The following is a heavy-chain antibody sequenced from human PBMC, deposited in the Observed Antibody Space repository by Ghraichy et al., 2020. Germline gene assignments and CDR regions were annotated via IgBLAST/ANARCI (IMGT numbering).Heavy chain of an antibody. J-gene: IGHJ4*02. Sequence: GGSLILSCAASGFTFSSYAMSWVRQAPGKGLEWVSAISGSGGSTYYADSVKGRFTISRDNSKNTLYLQMNSLRAEDTAVYYCGNAGRGMVPVVIGGGQGTLVTVSS. CDR3: GNAGRGMVPVVIG. CDR1: GFTFSSYA. CDR2: ISGSGGST. D-gene: IGHD2-2*01. V-gene: IGHV3-23*01.